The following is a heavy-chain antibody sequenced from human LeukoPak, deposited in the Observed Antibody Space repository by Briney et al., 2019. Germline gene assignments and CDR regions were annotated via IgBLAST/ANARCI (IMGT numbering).Heavy chain of an antibody. Sequence: SETLSLTCTVSGGSISSYYWSWIRQPPGKGLEWIGYIYYSGSTNYNPSLKSRVTISVDTSKNQFSLKLSSVTAADTAVYYCARVTGYSSSWPHLDYWGQGTLVTVSS. J-gene: IGHJ4*02. CDR2: IYYSGST. V-gene: IGHV4-59*01. CDR1: GGSISSYY. D-gene: IGHD6-13*01. CDR3: ARVTGYSSSWPHLDY.